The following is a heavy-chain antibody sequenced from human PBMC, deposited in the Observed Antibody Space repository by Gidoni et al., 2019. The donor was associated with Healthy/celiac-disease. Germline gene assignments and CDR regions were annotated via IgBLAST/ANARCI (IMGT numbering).Heavy chain of an antibody. V-gene: IGHV4-34*01. CDR3: ARGLGGGY. D-gene: IGHD3-16*01. J-gene: IGHJ4*02. CDR2: INNSGST. CDR1: GGSFSGYY. Sequence: QVQLQQWGAGLLKPSETLSLTCAVYGGSFSGYYCSWSRQPPGKGLDWIGEINNSGSTNYNPSLKSRVTISVDTSKTQFSLKLSSVTAADTAVYYCARGLGGGYWGQGTLVTVSS.